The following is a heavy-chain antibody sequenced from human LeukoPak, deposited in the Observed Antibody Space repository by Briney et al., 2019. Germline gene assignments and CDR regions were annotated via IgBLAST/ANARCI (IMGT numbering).Heavy chain of an antibody. CDR2: IYYSGST. Sequence: TSETLSLTCTVSGGSISSYYWSWIRQPPGKGLEWIGYIYYSGSTNYNPSLKSRVTISVDTSKNQFSLKLSSVTAADTAVYYCARASGYYYDSSGYYYEGAHFDYWGQGTLVTVSS. V-gene: IGHV4-59*01. CDR1: GGSISSYY. J-gene: IGHJ4*02. D-gene: IGHD3-22*01. CDR3: ARASGYYYDSSGYYYEGAHFDY.